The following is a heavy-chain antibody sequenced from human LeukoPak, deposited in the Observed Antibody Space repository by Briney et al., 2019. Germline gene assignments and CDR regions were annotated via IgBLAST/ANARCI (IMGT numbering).Heavy chain of an antibody. Sequence: ASVKVSCKASGYTFTSCGISWVRQDPGQGLEWMGWNSAYNGNTNYAQKLQGRVTMTTDTSTSTAYMELRSLRSDDTAVYYCARDQEEAVAFDALDIWGQGTMVTVSS. D-gene: IGHD6-19*01. V-gene: IGHV1-18*01. CDR1: GYTFTSCG. CDR3: ARDQEEAVAFDALDI. J-gene: IGHJ3*02. CDR2: NSAYNGNT.